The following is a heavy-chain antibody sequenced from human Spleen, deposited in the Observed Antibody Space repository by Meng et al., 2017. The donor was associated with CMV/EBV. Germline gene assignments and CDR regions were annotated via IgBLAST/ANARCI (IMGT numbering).Heavy chain of an antibody. CDR2: IIPILRTS. V-gene: IGHV1-69*08. CDR3: ARDVYGTNYHFWSGYSPPPRWFDP. D-gene: IGHD3-3*01. Sequence: ISWVRPGPGQGLEWMGRIIPILRTSNYAQKFQGRVTITADKSTTTTYMELSSLRSEGSALYFCARDVYGTNYHFWSGYSPPPRWFDPWGQGTLVTVSS. J-gene: IGHJ5*02.